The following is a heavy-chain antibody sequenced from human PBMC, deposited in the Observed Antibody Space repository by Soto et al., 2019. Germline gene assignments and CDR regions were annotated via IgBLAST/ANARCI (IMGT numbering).Heavy chain of an antibody. CDR2: ISGTTGLI. CDR3: ARMRGYYDFWSGYYPACWFDP. V-gene: IGHV3-21*01. CDR1: GFTFSSHS. D-gene: IGHD3-3*01. J-gene: IGHJ5*02. Sequence: GGSLRLSCAGSGFTFSSHSMTWVRQAPGKGLQWVASISGTTGLIYYADSVKGRFTISRDNAKNSLYLQMNSLRAEDTAVYYCARMRGYYDFWSGYYPACWFDPWGQGTLVTVYS.